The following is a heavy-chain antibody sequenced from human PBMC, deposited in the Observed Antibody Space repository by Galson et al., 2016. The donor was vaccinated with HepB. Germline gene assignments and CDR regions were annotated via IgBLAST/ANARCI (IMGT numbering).Heavy chain of an antibody. J-gene: IGHJ6*04. CDR2: VSGGSITK. CDR1: GFAFNTYS. D-gene: IGHD3-22*01. CDR3: AKLHTDTIVGDV. V-gene: IGHV3-48*04. Sequence: SLRLSCAASGFAFNTYSMNWVRQAPGKGLEWISYVSGGSITKHYADSVKGRFTISRDNSKNTLYLQMNSLRVEDTAVYYSAKLHTDTIVGDVWGKGTTVTVSS.